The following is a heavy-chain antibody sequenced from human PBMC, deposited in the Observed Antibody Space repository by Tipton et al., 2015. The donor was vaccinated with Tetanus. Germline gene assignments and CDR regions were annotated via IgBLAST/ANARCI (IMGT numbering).Heavy chain of an antibody. CDR2: ISGSGAKT. J-gene: IGHJ2*01. CDR3: ANDLRGPEAGTWYFDL. D-gene: IGHD6-19*01. CDR1: GLTFSSYS. Sequence: GSLRLSCVASGLTFSSYSMGWVRQAPGKGLEWGSAISGSGAKTHYADSVKGRFAISRDNSKDTMYLQMNSLRAEDTAIYYCANDLRGPEAGTWYFDLWGRGPLVTVSS. V-gene: IGHV3-23*01.